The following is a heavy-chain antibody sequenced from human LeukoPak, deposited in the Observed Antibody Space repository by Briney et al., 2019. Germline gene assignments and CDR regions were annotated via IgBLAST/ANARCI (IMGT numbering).Heavy chain of an antibody. J-gene: IGHJ6*02. D-gene: IGHD1-26*01. CDR2: ISAYNGNT. CDR1: GYTFTSYG. Sequence: AAVKVSCKASGYTFTSYGISWVRQAPGQGLEWMGWISAYNGNTNYAQKLQGRVTMNTDTSTSTAYMELRSLRSDDTAVYYCARDWWELPYYGMDVWGQGTTVTVSS. CDR3: ARDWWELPYYGMDV. V-gene: IGHV1-18*01.